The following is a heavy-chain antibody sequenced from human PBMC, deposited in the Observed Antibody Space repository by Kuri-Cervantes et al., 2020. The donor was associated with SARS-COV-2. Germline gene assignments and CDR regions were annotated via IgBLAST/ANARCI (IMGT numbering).Heavy chain of an antibody. J-gene: IGHJ5*02. V-gene: IGHV4-39*01. CDR2: IYYSGST. D-gene: IGHD2-2*01. Sequence: GSLRLSCTVSGGSISSSSYYWGWIRQPPGKVLEWIGSIYYSGSTYYNPSLKSRVTISVDTSKNQFSLKLSSVTAADTAVYYCASSSPLYCSSTSCYVGIGHNWFDPWGQGTLVTVSS. CDR1: GGSISSSSYY. CDR3: ASSSPLYCSSTSCYVGIGHNWFDP.